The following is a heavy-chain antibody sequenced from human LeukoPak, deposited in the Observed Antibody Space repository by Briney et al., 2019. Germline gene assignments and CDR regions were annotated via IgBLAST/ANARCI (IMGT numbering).Heavy chain of an antibody. V-gene: IGHV1-8*01. CDR2: MNPNSGNT. CDR1: GYTFTSYD. J-gene: IGHJ5*02. Sequence: ASVKVSCKASGYTFTSYDINWVRQATGQGLEWMGWMNPNSGNTGYAQKFQGRVTMTRNTSISTAYMELSSLRSEDTAVYYCARGYWYSSTLFPFDPWGQGTLVTVSS. CDR3: ARGYWYSSTLFPFDP. D-gene: IGHD6-13*01.